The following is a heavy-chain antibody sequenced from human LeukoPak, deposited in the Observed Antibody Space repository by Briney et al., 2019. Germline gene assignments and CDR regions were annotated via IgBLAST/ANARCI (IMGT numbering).Heavy chain of an antibody. V-gene: IGHV4-4*02. D-gene: IGHD2/OR15-2a*01. CDR2: IYHAGST. Sequence: SETLSLTSAVSGGSISSGNWWSWVRQPPEKGLEWIGEIYHAGSTNYNPSLKSRVAISMETSKSQFSLKLRSVTAADTAVYYCARRPRNSGRYDVASGLDYWGQGTQVTVSS. CDR3: ARRPRNSGRYDVASGLDY. J-gene: IGHJ4*02. CDR1: GGSISSGNW.